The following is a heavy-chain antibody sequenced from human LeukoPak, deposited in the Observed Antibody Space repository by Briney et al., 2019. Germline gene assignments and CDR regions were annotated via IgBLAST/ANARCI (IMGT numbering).Heavy chain of an antibody. CDR2: IYSGGST. Sequence: GGSLRLSCAASEFTVSVNYMSWVRQAPGKGLEWVSFIYSGGSTYYADSVKGRFTISRDNSKSTLYLQMNSLRAEDTAVYYCAKIPPPYEPTSGDYWGQGTLVTVSS. D-gene: IGHD5-12*01. CDR3: AKIPPPYEPTSGDY. V-gene: IGHV3-53*01. J-gene: IGHJ4*02. CDR1: EFTVSVNY.